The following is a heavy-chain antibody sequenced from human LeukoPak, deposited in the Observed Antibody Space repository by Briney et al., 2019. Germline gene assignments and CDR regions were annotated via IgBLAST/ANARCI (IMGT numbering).Heavy chain of an antibody. J-gene: IGHJ6*02. Sequence: GGSLRLSCSASGFTFSSYAMQWVRQAPGKGLEYVSAISSKGDSTYYADSVKGRFTISRDNSKYKLYLQMRSLRAEDKAVDYYVNSTPTLALHSYYGMDVWGQGTTVTVSS. D-gene: IGHD4-23*01. V-gene: IGHV3-64D*09. CDR1: GFTFSSYA. CDR2: ISSKGDST. CDR3: VNSTPTLALHSYYGMDV.